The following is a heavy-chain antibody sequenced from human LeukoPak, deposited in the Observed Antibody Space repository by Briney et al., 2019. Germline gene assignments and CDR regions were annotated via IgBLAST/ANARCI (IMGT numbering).Heavy chain of an antibody. V-gene: IGHV3-23*01. CDR3: AKDPSSGWYVY. CDR2: ISGSGGST. CDR1: GFTFSSYS. Sequence: GGSLRLSCAASGFTFSSYSMNWVRQAPGKGLEWVSAISGSGGSTYYADSVKGRFTISRDNSKNTLYLQMNSLRAEDTAVYYCAKDPSSGWYVYWGQGTLVTVSS. J-gene: IGHJ4*02. D-gene: IGHD6-19*01.